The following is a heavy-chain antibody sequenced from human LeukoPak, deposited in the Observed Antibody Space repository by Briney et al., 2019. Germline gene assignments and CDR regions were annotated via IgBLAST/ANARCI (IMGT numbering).Heavy chain of an antibody. CDR2: ISYDGSNK. Sequence: GGSLRLSCAASGFTFSSYAMHWVRQAPGKALEWVAVISYDGSNKYYADSVKGRFTISRDNSKNTLYLQMNSLRAEDTAVYYCARAWAEYYYFDYWGQGTLVTVSS. CDR3: ARAWAEYYYFDY. V-gene: IGHV3-30*01. D-gene: IGHD2/OR15-2a*01. J-gene: IGHJ4*02. CDR1: GFTFSSYA.